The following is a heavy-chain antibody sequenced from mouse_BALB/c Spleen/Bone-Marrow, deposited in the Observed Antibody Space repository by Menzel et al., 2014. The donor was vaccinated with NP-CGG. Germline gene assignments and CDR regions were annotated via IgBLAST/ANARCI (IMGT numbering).Heavy chain of an antibody. D-gene: IGHD1-1*01. Sequence: EVQVVESGGGLVKPGGSLKLSCAASGFTFSSYAMSWVCQTPEKRLEWVATISSGGSYTYYPDSVKGRFTISRDNAKNTLYLQMSSLRSEDTAMYYCARPHYYGSSWFAYWGQGTLVTVSA. CDR2: ISSGGSYT. V-gene: IGHV5-9-3*01. CDR1: GFTFSSYA. J-gene: IGHJ3*01. CDR3: ARPHYYGSSWFAY.